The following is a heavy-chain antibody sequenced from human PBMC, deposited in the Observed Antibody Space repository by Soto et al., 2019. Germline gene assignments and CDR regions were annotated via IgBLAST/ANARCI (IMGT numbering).Heavy chain of an antibody. Sequence: GGSLRLSCAASGFTVSGKKYITWVRQAPGKGLEWVSALYIADGTFYADSVKGRFTVSIDSSKNTVYLQMNNLSPEDTAVYYCATWLLREHAFDIWGLGTMVTVS. CDR1: GFTVSGKKY. CDR3: ATWLLREHAFDI. V-gene: IGHV3-53*01. D-gene: IGHD2-15*01. CDR2: LYIADGT. J-gene: IGHJ3*02.